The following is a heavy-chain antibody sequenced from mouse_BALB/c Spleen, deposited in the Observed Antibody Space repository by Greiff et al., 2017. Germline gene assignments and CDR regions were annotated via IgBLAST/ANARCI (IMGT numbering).Heavy chain of an antibody. Sequence: EVKLMESGGGLVQPGGSLKLSCAASGFTFSSYTMSWVRQTPEKRLEWVAYISNGGGSTYYPDTVKGRFTISRDNAKNILYLQMSSLKSEDTAMYYCARRDDYDDYAMDYWGQGTSVTVSS. CDR3: ARRDDYDDYAMDY. J-gene: IGHJ4*01. CDR2: ISNGGGST. V-gene: IGHV5-12-2*01. CDR1: GFTFSSYT. D-gene: IGHD2-4*01.